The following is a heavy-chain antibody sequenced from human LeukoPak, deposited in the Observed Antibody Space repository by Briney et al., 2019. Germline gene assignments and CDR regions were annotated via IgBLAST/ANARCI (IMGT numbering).Heavy chain of an antibody. J-gene: IGHJ4*02. CDR2: INHSGST. V-gene: IGHV4-34*01. CDR3: ARGMTTVTSDY. CDR1: GGSFSGYY. Sequence: PSETLSLTCAVYGGSFSGYYWSWIRQPPGKGLEWIGEINHSGSTNYNPSLKSRVTISVDTSKNQFSLKLSSVTAADTAAYYCARGMTTVTSDYWGQGTLVTVSS. D-gene: IGHD4-17*01.